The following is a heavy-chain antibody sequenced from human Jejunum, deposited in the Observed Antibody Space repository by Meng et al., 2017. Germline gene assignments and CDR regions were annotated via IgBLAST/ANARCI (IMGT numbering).Heavy chain of an antibody. CDR3: ARDMYSYGYYDY. V-gene: IGHV7-4-1*02. J-gene: IGHJ4*02. D-gene: IGHD5-18*01. Sequence: ASVKVSCKSSGYTFTNYAINWVRQAPGEGLEWMGRINTNTGKATYAQDFTGRFVFSLDTSVTTAYLEISSLEAEDTATYYCARDMYSYGYYDYWGQGTLVTGAS. CDR1: GYTFTNYA. CDR2: INTNTGKA.